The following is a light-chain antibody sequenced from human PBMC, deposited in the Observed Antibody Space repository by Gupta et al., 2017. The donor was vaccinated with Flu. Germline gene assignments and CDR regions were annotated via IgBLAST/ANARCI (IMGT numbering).Light chain of an antibody. J-gene: IGKJ1*01. V-gene: IGKV3-11*01. CDR2: DAS. CDR3: HQRSNWQT. CDR1: QNINTY. Sequence: EVVLTQSPATLSLSPGERATLSCRASQNINTYVAWYQQKPGQAPRLLIYDASHRASDIPARFSGSWSGTDFTLTISSLEPEDFAVYYCHQRSNWQTFGQGTKVEIK.